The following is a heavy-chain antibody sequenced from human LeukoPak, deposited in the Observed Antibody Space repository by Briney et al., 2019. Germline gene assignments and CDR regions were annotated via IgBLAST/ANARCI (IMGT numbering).Heavy chain of an antibody. V-gene: IGHV3-48*03. CDR1: GFTFSSYE. CDR3: ARLSSENSAGTEYYYMDV. CDR2: ISGSGATT. J-gene: IGHJ6*03. Sequence: GGSLRLSCAASGFTFSSYEMTWVRQTPGEGLEWLSYISGSGATTYYADSVKGRFTISRDNAKNSLYLQMNSLRAEDSAVYYCARLSSENSAGTEYYYMDVWGKGTTVTISS. D-gene: IGHD6-13*01.